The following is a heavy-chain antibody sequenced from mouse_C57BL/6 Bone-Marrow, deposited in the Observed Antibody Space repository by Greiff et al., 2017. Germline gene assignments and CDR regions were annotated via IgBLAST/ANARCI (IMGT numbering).Heavy chain of an antibody. Sequence: VQLQQSGPELVKPGASVKLSCKASGYTFTSYDINWVKQRPGQGLEWIGWIYPRDGSTKYNEKFKGKATLTVDTSSNTAYMELHSLTSEDSAVYFCARDYVRSYWYVDVWGTGTTVTVSS. J-gene: IGHJ1*03. D-gene: IGHD1-1*01. V-gene: IGHV1-85*01. CDR3: ARDYVRSYWYVDV. CDR1: GYTFTSYD. CDR2: IYPRDGST.